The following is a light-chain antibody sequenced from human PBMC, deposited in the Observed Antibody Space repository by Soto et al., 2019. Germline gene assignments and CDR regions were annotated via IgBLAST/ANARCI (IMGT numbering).Light chain of an antibody. CDR3: QQSYTLSPLT. V-gene: IGKV1-39*01. CDR1: QSISSY. Sequence: DIQMTQSPSSLSASVGDRVTITCRASQSISSYLNWYQQKPGKAPKVLISAASNLQSGVPSRFSGSGSGTVFTLTISSLQPEDFATYFCQQSYTLSPLTFGGGTKVDIK. CDR2: AAS. J-gene: IGKJ4*01.